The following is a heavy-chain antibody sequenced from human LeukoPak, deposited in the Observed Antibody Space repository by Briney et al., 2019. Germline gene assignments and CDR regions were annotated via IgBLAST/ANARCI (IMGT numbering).Heavy chain of an antibody. CDR3: ASRKDFWSGRYYYYYMDV. Sequence: PSETLSLTCTVSGGSIGSNYWTWIRQPPGKGLEYIGYIYYTGGTNYNPSLKSRVTISVDTSKNQFSLKLSSVTAADTAVYYCASRKDFWSGRYYYYYMDVWGKGTTVTVSS. CDR2: IYYTGGT. V-gene: IGHV4-59*12. CDR1: GGSIGSNY. D-gene: IGHD3-3*01. J-gene: IGHJ6*03.